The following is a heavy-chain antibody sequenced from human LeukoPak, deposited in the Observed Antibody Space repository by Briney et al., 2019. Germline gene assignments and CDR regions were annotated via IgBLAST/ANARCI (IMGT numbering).Heavy chain of an antibody. D-gene: IGHD6-19*01. CDR2: INPNSGGT. V-gene: IGHV1-2*02. J-gene: IGHJ4*02. Sequence: ASVKVSCKASGYTFTGYYMHWVRQAPGQGLEWMGWINPNSGGTNYAQKFQGRVTMTRDTSISTAYMELSRLRSDDTAVYYFALGGYSSGWQIDYWGQGTLVTVSS. CDR3: ALGGYSSGWQIDY. CDR1: GYTFTGYY.